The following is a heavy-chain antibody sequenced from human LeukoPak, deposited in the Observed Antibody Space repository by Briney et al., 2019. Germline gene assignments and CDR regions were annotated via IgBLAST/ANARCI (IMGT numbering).Heavy chain of an antibody. V-gene: IGHV3-21*06. Sequence: GGSLGLSCAASGFTFSDFAMNWVRQAPGKGLEWVSFISSYTSYADSVKGRFTISRDDAKNSLNLQMSSLRAEDTAVYFCARAPRGKFQAIDSWGQGTLVTVSS. CDR2: ISSYT. D-gene: IGHD1-26*01. CDR3: ARAPRGKFQAIDS. CDR1: GFTFSDFA. J-gene: IGHJ4*02.